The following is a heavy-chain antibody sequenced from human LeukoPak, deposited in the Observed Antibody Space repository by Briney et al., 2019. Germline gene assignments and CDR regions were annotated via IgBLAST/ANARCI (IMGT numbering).Heavy chain of an antibody. D-gene: IGHD6-19*01. CDR3: ARGSFEYSSGWYTFDN. Sequence: AGGSLRLSCAASGFTFSYYSMNWVRQAPGKGLEWVSYISSSSRTIYYADSVKGRFTISRDNAKNSLYLQMNSLRAEDTAVYYCARGSFEYSSGWYTFDNWGQGTLVTVSS. V-gene: IGHV3-48*01. CDR1: GFTFSYYS. J-gene: IGHJ4*02. CDR2: ISSSSRTI.